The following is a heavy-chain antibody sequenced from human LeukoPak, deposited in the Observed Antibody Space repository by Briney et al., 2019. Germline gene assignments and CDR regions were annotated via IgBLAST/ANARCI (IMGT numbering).Heavy chain of an antibody. Sequence: SESLSLTCAVYGGSFSGYYWSWIRKPPGKGLEWIGEINHSGSTNYNASLKSRVTISVDTSKNLFSLKLSSVTAADTSVYYCARGFGDYGANGGEEYDYWGQGTLVTVSS. CDR1: GGSFSGYY. CDR3: ARGFGDYGANGGEEYDY. CDR2: INHSGST. V-gene: IGHV4-34*01. D-gene: IGHD4-17*01. J-gene: IGHJ4*02.